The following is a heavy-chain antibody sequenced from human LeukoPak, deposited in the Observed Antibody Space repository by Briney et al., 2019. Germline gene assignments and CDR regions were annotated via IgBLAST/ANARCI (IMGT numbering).Heavy chain of an antibody. CDR3: ARGGSSSWYNYYYMDV. CDR2: ISTYNGNT. CDR1: GYTFTSYG. D-gene: IGHD6-13*01. Sequence: ASVKVSCKASGYTFTSYGISWARQAPGQGLEWMGWISTYNGNTNYAQKFQGRVTMTTDTPTSTAYMELRNLRSDDTAVYYCARGGSSSWYNYYYMDVWSKGTTVTVSS. V-gene: IGHV1-18*01. J-gene: IGHJ6*03.